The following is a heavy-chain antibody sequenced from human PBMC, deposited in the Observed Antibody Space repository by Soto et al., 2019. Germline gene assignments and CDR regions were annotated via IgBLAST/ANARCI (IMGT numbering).Heavy chain of an antibody. CDR1: GGSISSSSYY. J-gene: IGHJ4*02. V-gene: IGHV4-39*01. CDR2: IYYSGST. D-gene: IGHD3-16*02. CDR3: ARHPIDEPFDY. Sequence: QLQLQESGPGLVKPSETLSLTCTVSGGSISSSSYYWGWIRQPPGKGLEWIGSIYYSGSTYYNPSLKSRVTISVDTSKNQFSLKLSSVTAADTAVYYCARHPIDEPFDYCGQGTLVTVS.